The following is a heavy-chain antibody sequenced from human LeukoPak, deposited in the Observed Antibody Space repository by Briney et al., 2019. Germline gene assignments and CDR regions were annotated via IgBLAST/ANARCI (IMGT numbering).Heavy chain of an antibody. CDR3: ARSPQNDYSSGWYRGYYYYYYMDV. CDR1: GYTFNSYG. D-gene: IGHD6-19*01. Sequence: AASVKVSCKASGYTFNSYGISWVRQAPGQGLEWMAWISGYNGKTNYAQKFQGRGTMTTDRSTSTAYMELRSLTSDDTAVYYCARSPQNDYSSGWYRGYYYYYYMDVWGKGTTVTISS. CDR2: ISGYNGKT. V-gene: IGHV1-18*01. J-gene: IGHJ6*03.